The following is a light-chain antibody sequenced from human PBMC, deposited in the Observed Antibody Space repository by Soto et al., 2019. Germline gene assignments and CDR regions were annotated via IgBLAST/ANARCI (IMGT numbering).Light chain of an antibody. CDR3: MQALQTPWT. CDR1: QSLLHDNGYNY. V-gene: IGKV2-28*01. CDR2: LGS. J-gene: IGKJ1*01. Sequence: DIVMTQSPLSLPVTPGEPASISCRSSQSLLHDNGYNYLDWYLQRPGQSPQLLIYLGSNRASGVPDRFSGIGSGTDFTLKISGVEAEDVGVYYCMQALQTPWTFRQGTKVEIK.